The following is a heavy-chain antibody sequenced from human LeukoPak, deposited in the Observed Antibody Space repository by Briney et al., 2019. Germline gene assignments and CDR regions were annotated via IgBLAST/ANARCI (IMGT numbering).Heavy chain of an antibody. CDR3: ARGPRIAVAGRRSWFDP. D-gene: IGHD6-19*01. J-gene: IGHJ5*02. V-gene: IGHV4-34*01. CDR2: INHSGST. CDR1: GGSFSGYY. Sequence: PSETLSLTCAVYGGSFSGYYWSWIRQPPGKGLEWIGGINHSGSTNYNPSLKSRVTISVDTSKNQFSLKLSSVTAADTAVYYCARGPRIAVAGRRSWFDPWGQGTLVTVSS.